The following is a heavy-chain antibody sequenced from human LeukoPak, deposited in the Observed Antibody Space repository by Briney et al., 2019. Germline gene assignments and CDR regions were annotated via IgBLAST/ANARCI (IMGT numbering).Heavy chain of an antibody. J-gene: IGHJ4*02. CDR3: ARSTIFGVVTRCFDY. CDR1: GYTFTSYG. CDR2: ISAYNGNT. D-gene: IGHD3-3*01. V-gene: IGHV1-18*01. Sequence: GASVKVSCKASGYTFTSYGISWVRQAPGQGLEWMGWISAYNGNTNYAQKLQGRVTMTTDTSTSTAYMELRSLRSDDTAVYYCARSTIFGVVTRCFDYWGQGTLVTVSS.